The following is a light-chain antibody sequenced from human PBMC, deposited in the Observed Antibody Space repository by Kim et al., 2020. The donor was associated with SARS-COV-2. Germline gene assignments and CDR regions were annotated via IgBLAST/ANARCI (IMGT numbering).Light chain of an antibody. CDR2: GNT. Sequence: QSVLTQPPSVSGAPGQRVIISCTGSSSNIGAGYDVHWYQQLPGTAPKLLIYGNTNRPSGVPDRFSGSSSGTSASLAITGLQAEDEAHYYCQSYDHSLSDVFGTGTKVTVL. CDR1: SSNIGAGYD. V-gene: IGLV1-40*01. J-gene: IGLJ1*01. CDR3: QSYDHSLSDV.